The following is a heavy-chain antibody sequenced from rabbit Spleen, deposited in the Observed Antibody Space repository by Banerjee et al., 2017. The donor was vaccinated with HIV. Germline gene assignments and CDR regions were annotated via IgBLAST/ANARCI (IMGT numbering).Heavy chain of an antibody. CDR3: ARDSGTSFSSYGMDL. J-gene: IGHJ6*01. D-gene: IGHD8-1*01. Sequence: QEQLEESGGGLVKPGGTLTLTCTASGVSFSANHYMCWVRQAPGKGLEWIACIDSGSSGFTYFASWAKGRFTISKTSSTTVTLQMTSLTAADTATYFCARDSGTSFSSYGMDLWGHGTLVTVS. CDR1: GVSFSANHY. CDR2: IDSGSSGFT. V-gene: IGHV1S45*01.